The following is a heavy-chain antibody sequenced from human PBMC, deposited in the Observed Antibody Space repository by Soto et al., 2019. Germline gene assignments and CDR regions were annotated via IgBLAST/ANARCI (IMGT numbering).Heavy chain of an antibody. D-gene: IGHD3-22*01. Sequence: GGSLRLSCAASGFTFSSYAMSWVRQAPGKGLEWVSAISGSGGSTYYADSVKGRFTISRDNSKNTLYLQMNSLRAEDTAVYYCASRLGRYYYDSSGYSYYFDYWGQGTLVTVSS. J-gene: IGHJ4*02. CDR2: ISGSGGST. CDR1: GFTFSSYA. CDR3: ASRLGRYYYDSSGYSYYFDY. V-gene: IGHV3-23*01.